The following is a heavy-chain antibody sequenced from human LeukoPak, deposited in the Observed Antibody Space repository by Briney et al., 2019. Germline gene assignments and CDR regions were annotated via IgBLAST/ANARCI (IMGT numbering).Heavy chain of an antibody. Sequence: GGSLRLSCAASGFTLSSYGMHWVRQAPGKGLEWVAVISYDGSNKYYTDSVKGRFTISRDNSKNTLYLQMNSLRAEDTAVYYCAREGELLRSGYFDYWGQGTLVTVSS. J-gene: IGHJ4*02. D-gene: IGHD1-26*01. CDR2: ISYDGSNK. CDR1: GFTLSSYG. CDR3: AREGELLRSGYFDY. V-gene: IGHV3-30*03.